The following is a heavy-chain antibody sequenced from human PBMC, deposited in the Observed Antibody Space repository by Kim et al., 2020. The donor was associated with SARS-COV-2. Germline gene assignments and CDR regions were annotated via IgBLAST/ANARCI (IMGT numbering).Heavy chain of an antibody. Sequence: ASVKVSCKTSGYSFIDFYIHWVRQAPGQGLEWVGWINPNSGVTKFAQKFQGRVTMTRDTSISTAFMELSSLKSDDTAGYFCARGQSISYSWFDTWGQGTL. CDR1: GYSFIDFY. D-gene: IGHD4-4*01. V-gene: IGHV1-2*02. CDR2: INPNSGVT. CDR3: ARGQSISYSWFDT. J-gene: IGHJ5*02.